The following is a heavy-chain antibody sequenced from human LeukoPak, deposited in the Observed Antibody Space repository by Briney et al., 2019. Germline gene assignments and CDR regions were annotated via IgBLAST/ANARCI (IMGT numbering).Heavy chain of an antibody. J-gene: IGHJ3*02. V-gene: IGHV3-30*18. CDR3: AKEGGSSWAPDAFDI. D-gene: IGHD6-13*01. Sequence: AGGSLRLSCAASGFTFSSYGMHWVRQAPGKGLEWVAVISYDGSNKYYAKNTLYLQMNSLRAEDTAVYYCAKEGGSSWAPDAFDIWGQGTMVTVSS. CDR1: GFTFSSYG. CDR2: ISYDGSNK.